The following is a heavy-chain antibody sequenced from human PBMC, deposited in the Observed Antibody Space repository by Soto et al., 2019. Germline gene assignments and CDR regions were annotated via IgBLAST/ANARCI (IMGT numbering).Heavy chain of an antibody. CDR2: ITSGGTT. Sequence: GGSLRLSCAASGFTFRSYATSWVRQAPGKGLEWVAAITSGGTTYYGTSVKGRFTISRDSSKSTLYLQMNSLRAEDTALYYCVKDQVAGVDYWGQGTLVTVSS. V-gene: IGHV3-23*01. D-gene: IGHD2-15*01. J-gene: IGHJ4*02. CDR3: VKDQVAGVDY. CDR1: GFTFRSYA.